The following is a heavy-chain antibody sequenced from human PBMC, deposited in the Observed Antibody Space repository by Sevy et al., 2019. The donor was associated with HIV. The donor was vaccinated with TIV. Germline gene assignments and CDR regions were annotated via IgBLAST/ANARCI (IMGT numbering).Heavy chain of an antibody. Sequence: GGSLRLSCAASGFTFSSYWMSWVRQAPGEGLEWVANIKQDGSEKYYVDSVKGRFTISRDNAKNSLYLQMNSLRAEDTAVYYCARAGYYDSSGYLDYWGQGTLVTVSS. CDR2: IKQDGSEK. CDR1: GFTFSSYW. J-gene: IGHJ4*02. CDR3: ARAGYYDSSGYLDY. V-gene: IGHV3-7*01. D-gene: IGHD3-22*01.